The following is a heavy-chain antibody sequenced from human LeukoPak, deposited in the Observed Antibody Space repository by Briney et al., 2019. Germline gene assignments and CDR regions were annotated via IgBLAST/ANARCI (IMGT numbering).Heavy chain of an antibody. J-gene: IGHJ3*02. Sequence: SETLSLTCAVYSGSFIGYYWSWIRQSPGKGLEWIGEINHSGSTNYNASLKSRSTISEDTSKNHFSLKVTSVTAADTALYYCARGRWGGKAFDIWGQGTMVTVSS. CDR2: INHSGST. D-gene: IGHD3-10*01. V-gene: IGHV4-34*01. CDR1: SGSFIGYY. CDR3: ARGRWGGKAFDI.